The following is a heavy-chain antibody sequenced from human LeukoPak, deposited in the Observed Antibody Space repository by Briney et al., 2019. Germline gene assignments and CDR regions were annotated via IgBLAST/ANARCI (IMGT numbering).Heavy chain of an antibody. J-gene: IGHJ4*02. V-gene: IGHV4-61*01. CDR3: AGAPNPTFFDY. CDR1: GGSVSSDSYY. Sequence: PSETLSLTCTVSGGSVSSDSYYWSWIRQPPGKGLEWIGHISYSGTTNHNPSLRSRVITSIGISQNQFSLRLSSVTAADTAVYYCAGAPNPTFFDYWGQGPLATVSS. CDR2: ISYSGTT.